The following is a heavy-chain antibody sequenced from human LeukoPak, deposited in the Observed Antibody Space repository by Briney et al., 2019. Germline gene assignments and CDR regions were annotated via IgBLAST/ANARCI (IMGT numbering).Heavy chain of an antibody. CDR1: GYRFTSYW. V-gene: IGHV5-51*01. J-gene: IGHJ4*02. CDR2: IYPGDSDT. D-gene: IGHD3-3*01. Sequence: GESLKISCKGSGYRFTSYWIGWVRQMPGKGLEWMGIIYPGDSDTRYSPSSQGQVTISVDTSIGTAYLQWSSLKASDTAIYYCARQNDFRLDYWGQGTLVTVSS. CDR3: ARQNDFRLDY.